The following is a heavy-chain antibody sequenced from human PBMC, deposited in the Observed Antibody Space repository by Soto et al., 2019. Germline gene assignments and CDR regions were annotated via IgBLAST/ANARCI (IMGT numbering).Heavy chain of an antibody. V-gene: IGHV4-39*01. D-gene: IGHD5-18*01. Sequence: SVTMSLTCTVSGGSIISISYCWGWIRQPPGKGLEWIGSIYYSGSTYYNPSLKSRVTISVDTSKNQFSLKLSSVTAADTAVYYCVVTVANDWFDPWGQGTLVTVSS. CDR2: IYYSGST. CDR3: VVTVANDWFDP. J-gene: IGHJ5*02. CDR1: GGSIISISYC.